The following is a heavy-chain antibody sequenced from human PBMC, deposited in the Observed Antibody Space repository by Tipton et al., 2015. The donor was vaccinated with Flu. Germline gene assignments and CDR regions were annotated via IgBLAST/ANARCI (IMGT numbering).Heavy chain of an antibody. Sequence: TLSLTCTVSGGSISSSSYYWGWIRQPPGKGLEWIGSIYYSGSTYYNPSLKSRVTISVDTSKNQFSLKLSSVTVADTAVYYCARTYGSGSRYAFDIWGQGTMVTVSS. CDR3: ARTYGSGSRYAFDI. D-gene: IGHD3-10*01. J-gene: IGHJ3*02. CDR2: IYYSGST. V-gene: IGHV4-39*07. CDR1: GGSISSSSYY.